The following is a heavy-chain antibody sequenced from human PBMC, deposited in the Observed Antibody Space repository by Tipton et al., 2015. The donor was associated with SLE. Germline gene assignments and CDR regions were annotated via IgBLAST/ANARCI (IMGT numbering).Heavy chain of an antibody. CDR2: IYSSGRT. V-gene: IGHV4-59*12. J-gene: IGHJ4*02. Sequence: TLSLTCAVSGGSISNYNYWSWIRQLPGKGLEWIGYIYSSGRTTYNPSLKSRVTISVDTSENQFSLKLRSVTAADTAVYYCARDQWGGMGVQGVWGQGTLVTVSS. CDR1: GGSISNYNY. CDR3: ARDQWGGMGVQGV. D-gene: IGHD1-26*01.